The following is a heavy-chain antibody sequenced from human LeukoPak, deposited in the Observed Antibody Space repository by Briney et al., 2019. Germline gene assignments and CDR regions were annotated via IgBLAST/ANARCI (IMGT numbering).Heavy chain of an antibody. CDR3: ASSERGYCSGGNCLRIRDAFEI. CDR2: INPSGGST. D-gene: IGHD2-15*01. V-gene: IGHV1-46*01. J-gene: IGHJ3*02. Sequence: ASVKVSCKASGYTFTSYYMHWVRQAPGQGLEWMGIINPSGGSTSYAQKFQGRVTMTGDMSTSTVYMELSSLRSEDTAVYYCASSERGYCSGGNCLRIRDAFEIWGQGTMVTVSS. CDR1: GYTFTSYY.